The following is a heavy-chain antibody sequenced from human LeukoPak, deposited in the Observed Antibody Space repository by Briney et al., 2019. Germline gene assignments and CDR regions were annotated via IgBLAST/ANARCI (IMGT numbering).Heavy chain of an antibody. CDR1: GFTFSTYA. V-gene: IGHV3-23*01. J-gene: IGHJ4*02. Sequence: PGGSLRLSCAASGFTFSTYAMNCVRQTPGKGLEWVSGITHSSSSTYYGDSVKGRFTISRDNSKNTLYLQMNSLRVEDTAIYYCAKDRGSGWSGFFDYWGQGTLVTVAS. D-gene: IGHD6-19*01. CDR2: ITHSSSST. CDR3: AKDRGSGWSGFFDY.